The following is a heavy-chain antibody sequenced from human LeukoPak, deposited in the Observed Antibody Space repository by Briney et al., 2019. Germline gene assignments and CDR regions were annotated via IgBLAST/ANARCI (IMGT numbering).Heavy chain of an antibody. V-gene: IGHV3-21*01. Sequence: GGSLRLSCAASGFTLSNYNMNWVRQAPGKGLEWVSSISSSGSYIYYADSMKGRFTISRDNAKNSLYLQMNSLRAEDTAVYYCASRASCGGDCYQFDYWGQGTLVTVSS. CDR2: ISSSGSYI. D-gene: IGHD2-21*02. J-gene: IGHJ4*02. CDR3: ASRASCGGDCYQFDY. CDR1: GFTLSNYN.